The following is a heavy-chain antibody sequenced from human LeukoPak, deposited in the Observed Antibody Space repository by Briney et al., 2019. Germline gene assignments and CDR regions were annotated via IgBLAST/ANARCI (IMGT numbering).Heavy chain of an antibody. Sequence: ASVKVSXKVSGYTLTELSMHWVRQAPGKGLEWMGGFDPEDGETIYAQKFQGRVTMTEDTSTDTAYMELSSLRSEDTAVYYCATAILDYYDSSGYKRWFDPWGQGTLVTVSS. CDR2: FDPEDGET. J-gene: IGHJ5*02. CDR1: GYTLTELS. CDR3: ATAILDYYDSSGYKRWFDP. V-gene: IGHV1-24*01. D-gene: IGHD3-22*01.